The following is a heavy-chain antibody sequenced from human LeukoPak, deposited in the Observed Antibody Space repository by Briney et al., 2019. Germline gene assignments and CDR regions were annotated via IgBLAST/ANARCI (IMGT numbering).Heavy chain of an antibody. CDR1: GGSISSYY. D-gene: IGHD2-15*01. CDR3: ARDPGYCSGGSCYSPYYYYYIDV. Sequence: SETLSLTCTVSGGSISSYYWSWIRQPPGKGLEWIGYIYYSGSTNYNPSLKSRVTISVDTSKNQFSLQPSSVTAADTAVYYCARDPGYCSGGSCYSPYYYYYIDVWGKGTTVTVSS. V-gene: IGHV4-59*01. CDR2: IYYSGST. J-gene: IGHJ6*03.